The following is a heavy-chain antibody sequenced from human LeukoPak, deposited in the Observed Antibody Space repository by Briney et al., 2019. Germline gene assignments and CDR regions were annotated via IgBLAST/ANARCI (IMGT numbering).Heavy chain of an antibody. D-gene: IGHD3-22*01. CDR3: ARDRYYDSSGYPSPFDY. J-gene: IGHJ4*02. V-gene: IGHV3-53*01. CDR1: GFTVSSNY. CDR2: IYSGGST. Sequence: PGGSLRLSCAASGFTVSSNYMSWVRQAPGKGLEWVSVIYSGGSTYYADSVKGRFTISRDNSKNTLYLQMNSLRAEDTAAYYCARDRYYDSSGYPSPFDYWGQGTLVTVSS.